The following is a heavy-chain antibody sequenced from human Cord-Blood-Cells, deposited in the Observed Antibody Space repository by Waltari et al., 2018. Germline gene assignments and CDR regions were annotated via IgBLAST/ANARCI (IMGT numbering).Heavy chain of an antibody. V-gene: IGHV3-53*04. CDR1: GFTVSSNY. J-gene: IGHJ4*02. CDR3: ARGRGY. CDR2: IHSVDST. Sequence: EVQLVESGGGLVQPGGSLRLSCAASGFTVSSNYMSWVRQAPGKGLEWVSVIHSVDSTYYADSVKGRLTISRQNSKNRLYLQMNSLRAEDTAVYYCARGRGYWGQGTLVTVSS.